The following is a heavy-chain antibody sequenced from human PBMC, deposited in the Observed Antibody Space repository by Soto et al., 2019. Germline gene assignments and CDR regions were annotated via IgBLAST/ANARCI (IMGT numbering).Heavy chain of an antibody. V-gene: IGHV3-23*01. D-gene: IGHD6-19*01. J-gene: IGHJ4*02. CDR1: GFTFRSYA. CDR2: VIGSGDST. Sequence: GGSLRLSCAASGFTFRSYAMSWVRQAPGKGPEWISGVIGSGDSTFYADSVQGRFIISRDNSKNTLSLHMSSLRAEDTAIYYCARGASSGYYDVEYWGQGTLVTVSS. CDR3: ARGASSGYYDVEY.